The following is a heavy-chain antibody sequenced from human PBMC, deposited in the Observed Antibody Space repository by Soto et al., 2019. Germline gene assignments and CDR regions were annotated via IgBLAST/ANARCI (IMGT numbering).Heavy chain of an antibody. J-gene: IGHJ4*02. CDR2: IYYSGST. D-gene: IGHD5-12*01. CDR1: GGSISSYY. CDR3: ARHAYGGYVFDY. Sequence: PSETLSLTCTVSGGSISSYYWSWIRQPPGKGLEWIGYIYYSGSTNYNPSLKSRVTISVDTSKNQFSLKLSSVTAADTAVYYCARHAYGGYVFDYWGQGTLVTVSS. V-gene: IGHV4-59*08.